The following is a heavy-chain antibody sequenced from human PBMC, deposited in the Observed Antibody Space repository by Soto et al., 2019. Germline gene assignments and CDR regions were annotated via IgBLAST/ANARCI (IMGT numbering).Heavy chain of an antibody. CDR3: AIVTSPMYYFDY. J-gene: IGHJ4*02. Sequence: SXKVSCKASGGTFSSYAISWVRQAPGQGLEWMGGIIPIFGTANYAQKFQGRVTITADESTSTAYMELSSLRSEDTAVYYCAIVTSPMYYFDYWGQGTLVTVSS. CDR2: IIPIFGTA. CDR1: GGTFSSYA. V-gene: IGHV1-69*13.